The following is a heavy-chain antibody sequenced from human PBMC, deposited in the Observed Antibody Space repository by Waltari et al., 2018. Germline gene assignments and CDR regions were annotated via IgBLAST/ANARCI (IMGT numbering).Heavy chain of an antibody. CDR3: APTAVTYDY. D-gene: IGHD4-17*01. CDR2: ISTSTKYI. CDR1: GFTCSHYS. V-gene: IGHV3-21*01. Sequence: VQVGESGGGLVKPWGSLGLSCAGPGFTCSHYSLNWVRQAPGKGLEWVSFISTSTKYIRYADAVKRRFTISRDNAKNSLYLQMNNLRAEDTAVYYCAPTAVTYDYWGRGIRVTASS. J-gene: IGHJ4*02.